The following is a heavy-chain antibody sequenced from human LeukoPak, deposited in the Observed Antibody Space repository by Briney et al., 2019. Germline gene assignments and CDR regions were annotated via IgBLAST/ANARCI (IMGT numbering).Heavy chain of an antibody. Sequence: GGSLRLSCAASGFTFSSYAMHWVRQAPGKGLEWVAVISYDGSNKYYADSVKGRFTISRDNSKNTLYLQMNSLRAEDTAVYYCARDLGDCSSTSCYRGYYYGMDVWGQGTTVTVSS. J-gene: IGHJ6*02. CDR3: ARDLGDCSSTSCYRGYYYGMDV. CDR2: ISYDGSNK. V-gene: IGHV3-30*04. D-gene: IGHD2-2*01. CDR1: GFTFSSYA.